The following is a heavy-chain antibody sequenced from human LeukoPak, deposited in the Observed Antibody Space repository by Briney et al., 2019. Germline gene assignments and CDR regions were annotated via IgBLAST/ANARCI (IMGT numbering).Heavy chain of an antibody. V-gene: IGHV1-8*01. D-gene: IGHD6-13*01. CDR3: ARPYSSSWQGSDY. Sequence: ASVKVSCKASGYTFTSYDINWERQATGQGLEWMGWMNPNSGNTGYAQKFQGRVTMTRNTSISTAYMELSSLRSEDTAVYYCARPYSSSWQGSDYWGQGTLVTVSS. CDR1: GYTFTSYD. J-gene: IGHJ4*02. CDR2: MNPNSGNT.